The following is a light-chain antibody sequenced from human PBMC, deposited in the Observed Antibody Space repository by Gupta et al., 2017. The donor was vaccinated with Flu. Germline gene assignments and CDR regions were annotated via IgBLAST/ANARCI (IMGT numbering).Light chain of an antibody. Sequence: EVVMTQSPATLSVSPGARATLSCRASQSVSINLAWYQQKPGQAPRLLIYGASTRATGIPARFSGSGSGTEFTLTINSLQSEDFAVYYCQQYHNWPPYTFGQGTKLEIK. CDR1: QSVSIN. J-gene: IGKJ2*01. CDR3: QQYHNWPPYT. CDR2: GAS. V-gene: IGKV3D-15*01.